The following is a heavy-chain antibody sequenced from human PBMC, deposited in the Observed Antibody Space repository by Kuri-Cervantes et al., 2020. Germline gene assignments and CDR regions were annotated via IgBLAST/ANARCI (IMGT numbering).Heavy chain of an antibody. CDR3: ARSSYYYDSSGYYYGDY. CDR2: ISWDGGST. CDR1: GFPFDDYT. Sequence: GESLKSSCAASGFPFDDYTMHWVRQAPGKGLEWVSLISWDGGSTYYADSVKGRFTISRDNSKNTLYLQMNSLRAEDTAVYYCARSSYYYDSSGYYYGDYWGQGTLVTVSS. D-gene: IGHD3-22*01. J-gene: IGHJ4*02. V-gene: IGHV3-43*01.